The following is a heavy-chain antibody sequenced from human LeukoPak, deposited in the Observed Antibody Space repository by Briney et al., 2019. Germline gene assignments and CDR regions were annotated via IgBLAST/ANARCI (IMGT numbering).Heavy chain of an antibody. Sequence: GGSLRLSCAASGFTFSTYSMNWVRQAPGKGLEWVPYISDSGRTIFYAASVKGRFTISRDNAKNSVFLQMNSLRAEDTAVYYCARGGDYWGQGTLVTVSS. V-gene: IGHV3-48*04. CDR1: GFTFSTYS. CDR3: ARGGDY. J-gene: IGHJ4*02. CDR2: ISDSGRTI. D-gene: IGHD3-16*01.